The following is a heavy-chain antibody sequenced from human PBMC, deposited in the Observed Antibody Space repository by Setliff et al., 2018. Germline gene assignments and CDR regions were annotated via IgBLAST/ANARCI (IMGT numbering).Heavy chain of an antibody. CDR3: ARDQTPYNWGFNNAFDI. J-gene: IGHJ3*02. V-gene: IGHV3-11*04. Sequence: PGGSLRLSCAASGFTFSDYYMSWIRQAPGKGLEWLSYIVSSGSTTYYSDSVKGRFTISRDNAKNSLYLQMNSLRAEDTAVYYCARDQTPYNWGFNNAFDIWGQGTMVTVSS. CDR2: IVSSGSTT. D-gene: IGHD7-27*01. CDR1: GFTFSDYY.